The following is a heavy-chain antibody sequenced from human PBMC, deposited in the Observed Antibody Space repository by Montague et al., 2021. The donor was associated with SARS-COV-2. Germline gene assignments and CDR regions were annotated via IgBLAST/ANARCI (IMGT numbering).Heavy chain of an antibody. CDR1: GGSISSPNW. J-gene: IGHJ4*02. V-gene: IGHV4-4*02. D-gene: IGHD3-22*01. Sequence: SETLSLTCTVSGGSISSPNWWNWVRQPPGKGPEWIGEIYYAGNTNYNPSLKSRVTISVDTSKNQFSLKLSSVTVADTAVYYCARGTKRVFTYDYDSSGYASDYWGQGTLVTVSS. CDR2: IYYAGNT. CDR3: ARGTKRVFTYDYDSSGYASDY.